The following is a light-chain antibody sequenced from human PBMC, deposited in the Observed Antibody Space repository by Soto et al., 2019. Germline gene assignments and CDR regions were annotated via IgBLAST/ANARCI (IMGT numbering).Light chain of an antibody. CDR1: QGIRNH. CDR2: AAS. J-gene: IGKJ1*01. CDR3: LQDYTYPRT. Sequence: AIPMTQSPSSLSASVGDRVTITCRASQGIRNHLAWYQQKPGRAPQLLIFAASRLQSGVPSRFSGSGSGTEFTLSINSLQPEELATYYCLQDYTYPRTFGQGTKVEIK. V-gene: IGKV1-6*01.